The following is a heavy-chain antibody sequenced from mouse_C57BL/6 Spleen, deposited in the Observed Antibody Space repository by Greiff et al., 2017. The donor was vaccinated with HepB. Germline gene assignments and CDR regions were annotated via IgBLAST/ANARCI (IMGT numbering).Heavy chain of an antibody. CDR1: GYTFTSYG. J-gene: IGHJ4*01. D-gene: IGHD1-1*01. Sequence: VKLMESGAELARPGASVKLSCKASGYTFTSYGISWVKQRTGQGLEWIGEIYPRSGNTYYNEKFKGKATLTADKSSSTAYMELRSLTSEDSAVYFCARLGGSSPYYYAMDYWGQGTSVTVSS. CDR2: IYPRSGNT. CDR3: ARLGGSSPYYYAMDY. V-gene: IGHV1-81*01.